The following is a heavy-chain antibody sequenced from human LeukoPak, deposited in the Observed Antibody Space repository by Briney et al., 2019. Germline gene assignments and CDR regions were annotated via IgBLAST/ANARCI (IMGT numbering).Heavy chain of an antibody. CDR3: ARQTGYSSAWYGDY. Sequence: GESLKISCKASGYRFTSYWIGWVRQMPGKGLEWMGRIDPSDSYTNYSPSFQGHVTISADKSISTAYLQWSSLKASDTAMYYCARQTGYSSAWYGDYWGQGTLVTVSS. J-gene: IGHJ4*02. V-gene: IGHV5-10-1*01. CDR1: GYRFTSYW. D-gene: IGHD6-19*01. CDR2: IDPSDSYT.